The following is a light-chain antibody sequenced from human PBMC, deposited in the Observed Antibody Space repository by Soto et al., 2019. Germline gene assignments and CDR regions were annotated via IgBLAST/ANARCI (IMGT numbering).Light chain of an antibody. CDR1: SSDVGCYNL. Sequence: QSVLTQPASVSGSPGQSITISCTGTSSDVGCYNLVSWYQQHPGKAPKLMIYEGSKRPSGVSNRFSGSKSGNTASLTISGLQAEDEADYYCCSYARGSTYVFATGTKVTV. J-gene: IGLJ1*01. CDR2: EGS. CDR3: CSYARGSTYV. V-gene: IGLV2-23*01.